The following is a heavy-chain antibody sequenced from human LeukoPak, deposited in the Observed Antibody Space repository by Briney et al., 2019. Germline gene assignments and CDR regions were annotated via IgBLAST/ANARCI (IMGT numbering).Heavy chain of an antibody. Sequence: SETLSLTCTVSSVSINNNTFSGGWVRQPPGRGLEWLGSLYYSGSTYYNPSLKRRIAMSVDTSKNHFSLKMRSVTAADTAVYYCARRSDSGSDDGEDYFDNWGQGTLVTVSS. CDR1: SVSINNNTFS. V-gene: IGHV4-39*02. J-gene: IGHJ4*02. CDR2: LYYSGST. CDR3: ARRSDSGSDDGEDYFDN. D-gene: IGHD1-26*01.